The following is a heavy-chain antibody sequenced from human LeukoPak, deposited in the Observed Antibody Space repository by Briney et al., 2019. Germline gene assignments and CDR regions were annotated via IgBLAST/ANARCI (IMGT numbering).Heavy chain of an antibody. V-gene: IGHV4-34*01. Sequence: SSETLSLTCAVYGGSFSGYYWGWIRQPPGKGLEWIGEINHSGSTNYNPSLKSRVTISVDTSKNQFSLKLSSVTAADTAVYYCARGRLLRFHYYFDYWGQGTLVTVSS. D-gene: IGHD2/OR15-2a*01. CDR3: ARGRLLRFHYYFDY. CDR2: INHSGST. CDR1: GGSFSGYY. J-gene: IGHJ4*02.